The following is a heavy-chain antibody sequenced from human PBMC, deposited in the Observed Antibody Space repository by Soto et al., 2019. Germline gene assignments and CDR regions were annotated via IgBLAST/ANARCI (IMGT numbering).Heavy chain of an antibody. CDR3: AKILQLGDYAYYYYGMDV. Sequence: GGSLRLSCVASGFTFSSYGMHWVRQTPSKGLEWVSVISYDGSHTHYADSVKGRFTISRDNSKDTLYLQMNSLRAEDTAVYYCAKILQLGDYAYYYYGMDVWGQGTTVTVSS. CDR1: GFTFSSYG. CDR2: ISYDGSHT. V-gene: IGHV3-30*18. J-gene: IGHJ6*02. D-gene: IGHD4-17*01.